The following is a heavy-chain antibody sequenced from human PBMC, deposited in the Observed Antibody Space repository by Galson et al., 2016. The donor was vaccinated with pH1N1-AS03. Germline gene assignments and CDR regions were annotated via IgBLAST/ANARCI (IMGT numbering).Heavy chain of an antibody. D-gene: IGHD4-17*01. Sequence: ETLSLTCTVSGGSIGVSYWSWIRQSPGRGVEWIGYFYYIANTKYNPSLKSRVIISVDTSKNQFSLNLTSVTAADTAVYYCAKLRRGPWYLDLWGRGTMVTVSS. CDR3: AKLRRGPWYLDL. J-gene: IGHJ2*01. V-gene: IGHV4-59*12. CDR2: FYYIANT. CDR1: GGSIGVSY.